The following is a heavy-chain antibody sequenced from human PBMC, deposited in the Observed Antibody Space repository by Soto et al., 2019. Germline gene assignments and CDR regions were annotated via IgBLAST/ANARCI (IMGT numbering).Heavy chain of an antibody. CDR2: ISSSSSYI. D-gene: IGHD2-2*01. CDR3: ARDGGRYCSSTSCYWPY. CDR1: EVPLVGIG. Sequence: GGPLRLPCEALEVPLVGIGLTGVAKAQGRGLEWVSSISSSSSYIYYADSVKGRFTISRDNAKNSLYLQMNSLRAEDTAVYYCARDGGRYCSSTSCYWPYWGQGTLVTVSS. J-gene: IGHJ4*02. V-gene: IGHV3-21*01.